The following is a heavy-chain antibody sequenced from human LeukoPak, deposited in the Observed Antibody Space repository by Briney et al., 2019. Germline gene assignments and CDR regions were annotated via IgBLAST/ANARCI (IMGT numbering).Heavy chain of an antibody. V-gene: IGHV4-39*01. CDR3: ASLEYSSSHFDS. J-gene: IGHJ4*02. CDR1: GGSISSSSYY. D-gene: IGHD6-6*01. Sequence: PSETLSLTCTVSGGSISSSSYYWGWIRQPPGRGLEWIGNIYYSGSTYYNPSLKSRVTISVDTSKNQFSLKLSSVTAADTAVYYCASLEYSSSHFDSWGQGTLVTVSS. CDR2: IYYSGST.